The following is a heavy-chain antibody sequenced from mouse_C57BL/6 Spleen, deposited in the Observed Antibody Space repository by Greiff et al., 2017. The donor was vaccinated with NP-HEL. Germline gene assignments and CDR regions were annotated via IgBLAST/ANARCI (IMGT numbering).Heavy chain of an antibody. Sequence: EVKLMESGPELVKPGASVKIPCKASGYTFTDYNMDWVKQSHGKSLEWIGDINPNNGGTIYNQKFKGKATLTVDKSSSTAYMELRSLTSEDTAVYYCARGYYDYDGGFAYWGQGTLVTVSA. V-gene: IGHV1-18*01. CDR2: INPNNGGT. D-gene: IGHD2-4*01. CDR1: GYTFTDYN. CDR3: ARGYYDYDGGFAY. J-gene: IGHJ3*01.